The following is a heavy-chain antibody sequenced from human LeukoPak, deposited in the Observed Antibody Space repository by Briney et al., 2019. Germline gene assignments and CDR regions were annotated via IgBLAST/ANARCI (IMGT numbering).Heavy chain of an antibody. CDR2: IYYSGST. CDR1: GGSISNYY. D-gene: IGHD1-26*01. V-gene: IGHV4-59*01. J-gene: IGHJ4*02. Sequence: SETLSLTCTVSGGSISNYYWNWIRQPPGKGLEWIGHIYYSGSTNYNPSLKSRVTMSVGTSKNRFSLKLTSVTAADTAVYYCARGFYNGSYYYFDFWGQGALVTVSS. CDR3: ARGFYNGSYYYFDF.